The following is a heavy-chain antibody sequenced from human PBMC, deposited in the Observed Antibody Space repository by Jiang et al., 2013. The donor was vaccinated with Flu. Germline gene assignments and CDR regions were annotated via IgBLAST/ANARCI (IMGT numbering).Heavy chain of an antibody. CDR3: ARDSSWGWDY. Sequence: QLLESGGGLVQPGGSLRLSCAVSGFTFSDHWMSWVRQAPGKGLEWLANIKPDGSDKYYVDSVKGRFTMSRDNAKNSLYLQMSSLRAEDTALYYCARDSSWGWDYWGQGTLVTVSS. D-gene: IGHD3-16*01. CDR2: IKPDGSDK. CDR1: GFTFSDHW. V-gene: IGHV3-7*01. J-gene: IGHJ4*02.